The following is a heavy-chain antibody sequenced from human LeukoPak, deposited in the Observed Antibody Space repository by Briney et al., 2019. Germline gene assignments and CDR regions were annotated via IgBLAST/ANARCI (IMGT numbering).Heavy chain of an antibody. CDR2: INHSGST. V-gene: IGHV4-34*01. J-gene: IGHJ5*02. D-gene: IGHD3-10*01. CDR3: ARGGIVLLWFGELSDNWFDP. Sequence: SETLSLTCAVYGGSFSGYYWSWIRQPPGKGLEWIGEINHSGSTNYNPSLKSRVTISVDTSKNQFSLKLSSVTAADTAAYYCARGGIVLLWFGELSDNWFDPWGQGTLVTVSS. CDR1: GGSFSGYY.